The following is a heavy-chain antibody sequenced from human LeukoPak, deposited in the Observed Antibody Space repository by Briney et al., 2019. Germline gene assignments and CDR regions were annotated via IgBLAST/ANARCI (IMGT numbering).Heavy chain of an antibody. V-gene: IGHV4-59*01. Sequence: SETLSLTCTVSGASISSYYWTWIRQPPGKGLEWIGYIYYSGSTNYNPSLKSRVTVSVDTSKNQFSLKLSSVTAADTAVYYCARVLGAPGYRWFDPWGQGTLVTVSS. CDR3: ARVLGAPGYRWFDP. CDR1: GASISSYY. CDR2: IYYSGST. J-gene: IGHJ5*02. D-gene: IGHD1-26*01.